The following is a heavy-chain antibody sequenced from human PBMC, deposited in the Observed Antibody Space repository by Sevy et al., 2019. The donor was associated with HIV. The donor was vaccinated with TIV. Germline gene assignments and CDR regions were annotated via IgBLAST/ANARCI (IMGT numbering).Heavy chain of an antibody. Sequence: GGSLRLSCAASGFTFSSHAMHWVRQAPGKGLEWEALISYDGVIKYYAESVKGRFTISRDNSKNTLYLQMNSLRADDTAVYYCARVAGYSTGWSPGNYWGQGTLVTVSS. V-gene: IGHV3-30*14. CDR1: GFTFSSHA. J-gene: IGHJ4*02. D-gene: IGHD6-19*01. CDR2: ISYDGVIK. CDR3: ARVAGYSTGWSPGNY.